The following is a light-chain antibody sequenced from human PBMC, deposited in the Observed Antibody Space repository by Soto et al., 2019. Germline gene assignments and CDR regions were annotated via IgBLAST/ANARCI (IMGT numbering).Light chain of an antibody. CDR1: SSDVGGYSY. V-gene: IGLV2-14*01. CDR3: RSYTSSSLYV. CDR2: DVS. J-gene: IGLJ1*01. Sequence: QPSVTQPASVSGSPGQSITISCTGTSSDVGGYSYVSWYQQLPGKAPKLMIYDVSDRPSGVSNRFSGSKSGNTASLTISGLQAEDEADYYRRSYTSSSLYVFGTGTKVTVL.